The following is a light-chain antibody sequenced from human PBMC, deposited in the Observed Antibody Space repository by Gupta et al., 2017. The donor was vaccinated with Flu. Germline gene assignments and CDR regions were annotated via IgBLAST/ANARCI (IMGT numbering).Light chain of an antibody. Sequence: QSALTQPASVSGYPGQSITISCTGTSSDVGGSDYVSWYQQHPDKAPKLIIYDVTNRPSGVSSRFSGSKSGNTASLTISGLQAEDETDYYCSSYTSTSTFYVFGTGTKVTVL. J-gene: IGLJ1*01. CDR2: DVT. V-gene: IGLV2-14*01. CDR1: SSDVGGSDY. CDR3: SSYTSTSTFYV.